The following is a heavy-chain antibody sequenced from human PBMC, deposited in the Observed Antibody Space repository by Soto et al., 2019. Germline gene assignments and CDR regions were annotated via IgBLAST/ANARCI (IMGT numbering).Heavy chain of an antibody. J-gene: IGHJ4*02. V-gene: IGHV3-7*01. CDR2: IKQDGSEK. D-gene: IGHD4-17*01. CDR1: GFTFSSYW. CDR3: AESPAYGPQFDF. Sequence: GGSLRLSCAASGFTFSSYWINWVRQAPGKGLEWVANIKQDGSEKYYVDSVKGRFTISRDSAENSVYLQMHSLRAEDTAVYYCAESPAYGPQFDFWGQGSLVTVSS.